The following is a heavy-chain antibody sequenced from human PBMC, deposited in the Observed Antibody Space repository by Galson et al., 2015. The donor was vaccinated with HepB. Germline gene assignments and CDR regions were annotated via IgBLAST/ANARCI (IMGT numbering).Heavy chain of an antibody. J-gene: IGHJ5*02. Sequence: SLRLSCAASGFTFSSYAMHWVRQAPGKGLEWVAAISYDGSNKYYADSVKGRFTISRDNSKDTLYLQMNSLRAEDTAVYYCAKEGLYDILTGFPPGWFDPWGQGTLVTVSS. CDR2: ISYDGSNK. CDR3: AKEGLYDILTGFPPGWFDP. V-gene: IGHV3-30*04. D-gene: IGHD3-9*01. CDR1: GFTFSSYA.